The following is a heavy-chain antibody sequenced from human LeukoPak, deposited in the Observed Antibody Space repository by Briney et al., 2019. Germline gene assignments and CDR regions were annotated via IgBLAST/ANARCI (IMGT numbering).Heavy chain of an antibody. V-gene: IGHV1-69*05. CDR1: GGTFSSYA. CDR3: ARGDSSGYYGDY. D-gene: IGHD3-22*01. CDR2: IIPIFGTA. Sequence: SVKVSCKASGGTFSSYAISWVRQAPGQGLEWMGRIIPIFGTAHHAQKFQVRVTITTDESTSTAYMELSSLRSEDTAVYYCARGDSSGYYGDYWGQGTLVTVSS. J-gene: IGHJ4*02.